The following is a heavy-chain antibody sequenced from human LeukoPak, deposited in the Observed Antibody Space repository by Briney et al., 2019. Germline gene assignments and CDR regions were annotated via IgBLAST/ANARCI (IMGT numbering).Heavy chain of an antibody. CDR3: ARGLRESITIFGVVRGYYYYGMDV. CDR1: GYTFTSYD. D-gene: IGHD3-3*01. CDR2: MNPNSGST. V-gene: IGHV1-8*01. J-gene: IGHJ6*02. Sequence: GASVKVSCKASGYTFTSYDINWVRQATGQGLEWMGWMNPNSGSTGYAQKFQGRVTMTRNTSISTAYMELSSLRSEDTAVYYCARGLRESITIFGVVRGYYYYGMDVWGQGTTVTVSS.